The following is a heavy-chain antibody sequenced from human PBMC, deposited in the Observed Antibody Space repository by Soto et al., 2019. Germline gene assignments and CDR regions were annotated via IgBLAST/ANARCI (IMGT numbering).Heavy chain of an antibody. Sequence: ASVKVSCKASGYTFTSYYMHWVRQAPGQGLEWMGIINPSGGSTSYAQKFQGRVTMTRDTSTSTVYMELSSLRSEDTAVYYCARAVGKSEKKQRQLPDYPAQGTPVPGSS. CDR2: INPSGGST. V-gene: IGHV1-46*03. CDR3: ARAVGKSEKKQRQLPDY. D-gene: IGHD2-2*01. CDR1: GYTFTSYY. J-gene: IGHJ4*02.